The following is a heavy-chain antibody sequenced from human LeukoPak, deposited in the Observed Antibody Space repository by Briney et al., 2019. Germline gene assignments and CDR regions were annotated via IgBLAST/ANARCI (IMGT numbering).Heavy chain of an antibody. CDR3: ARVGYNYDLGNAFDI. CDR1: GFAFSQFT. D-gene: IGHD1-20*01. CDR2: ISHDGYHE. Sequence: GRSLRLSCAASGFAFSQFTVHWVRQAPGKGLEWVAVISHDGYHEYYADSVKGRFTISRDNSRSTLFLQMNSLRADDTAVYYCARVGYNYDLGNAFDIWGQGTVVTVSS. J-gene: IGHJ3*02. V-gene: IGHV3-30-3*01.